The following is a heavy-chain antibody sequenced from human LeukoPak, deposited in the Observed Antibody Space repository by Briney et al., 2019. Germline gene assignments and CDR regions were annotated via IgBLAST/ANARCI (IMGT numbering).Heavy chain of an antibody. Sequence: LILSCAASGFTFSSYAMSWVRQAPGKGLEWIGEINHSGSTNYNPSLKSRVTISVDTSKNQFSLKLSSVTAADTAVYYCARDARGLRAAAGTWAFDYWGQGTLVTVSS. D-gene: IGHD6-13*01. J-gene: IGHJ4*02. CDR1: GFTFSSYA. CDR2: INHSGST. CDR3: ARDARGLRAAAGTWAFDY. V-gene: IGHV4-34*01.